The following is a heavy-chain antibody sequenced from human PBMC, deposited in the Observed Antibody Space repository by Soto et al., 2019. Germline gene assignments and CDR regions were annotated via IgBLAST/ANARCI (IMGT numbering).Heavy chain of an antibody. J-gene: IGHJ4*02. CDR3: AAVRGVIIGIY. Sequence: SETLSLTCAVYGGSFSGYYGSWIRQPPGKGLEWIGEINHSGSTNYNPSLKSRVTISVDTSKNQFSLKLSSVTAADTAVYYCAAVRGVIIGIYWGQGTLVTVSS. D-gene: IGHD3-10*01. CDR1: GGSFSGYY. V-gene: IGHV4-34*01. CDR2: INHSGST.